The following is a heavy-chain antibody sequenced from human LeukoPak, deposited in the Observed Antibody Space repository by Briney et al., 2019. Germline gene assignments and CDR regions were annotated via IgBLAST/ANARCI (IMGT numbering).Heavy chain of an antibody. Sequence: ASVKVSCKASGYTFNTNYIHWVRQAPGQGLEWIGVINPSGDGTSYPQKFQGRVTMTRDTSLSTAYMELSSLRSEDTAMYYCARDARGAAAADDAFDLWGQGTVATVSS. D-gene: IGHD6-13*01. CDR3: ARDARGAAAADDAFDL. CDR2: INPSGDGT. V-gene: IGHV1-46*02. J-gene: IGHJ3*01. CDR1: GYTFNTNY.